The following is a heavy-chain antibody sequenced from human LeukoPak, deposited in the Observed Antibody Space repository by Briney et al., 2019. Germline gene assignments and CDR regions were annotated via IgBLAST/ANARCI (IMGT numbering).Heavy chain of an antibody. V-gene: IGHV3-66*01. D-gene: IGHD3-10*01. CDR2: LYSGGDI. Sequence: GGSLRLSCAASGFTVSNNSMNWVRQAPGKGLEWVSILYSGGDIYYSDSAKGRFTIYREDSTKTPYLQMNSLRAEYTAVYYCERDQVVRGVLVSHDYWGQGNLVTVSS. CDR1: GFTVSNNS. J-gene: IGHJ4*02. CDR3: ERDQVVRGVLVSHDY.